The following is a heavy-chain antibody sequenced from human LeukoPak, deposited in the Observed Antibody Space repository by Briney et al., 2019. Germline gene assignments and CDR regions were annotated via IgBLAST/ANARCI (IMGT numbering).Heavy chain of an antibody. V-gene: IGHV3-74*01. Sequence: GGSLRLSCAASGFTFSSYWMHWVRQAPGKGLVWVSRINSDGSSTSYADSVKGRFTISRDNAKNTLYLQMNSLRAEDTAVYYCARDGVLWFGEQYYYAMDVWGKGTTVTVSP. D-gene: IGHD3-10*01. J-gene: IGHJ6*04. CDR1: GFTFSSYW. CDR2: INSDGSST. CDR3: ARDGVLWFGEQYYYAMDV.